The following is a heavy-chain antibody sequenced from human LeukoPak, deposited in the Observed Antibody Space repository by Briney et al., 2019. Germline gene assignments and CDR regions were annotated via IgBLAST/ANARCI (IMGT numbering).Heavy chain of an antibody. J-gene: IGHJ4*02. V-gene: IGHV3-9*01. CDR2: ISWNSGNI. Sequence: GGSLRLSCAASGFTFDDYAMPWVRQAPGKGLEWVSGISWNSGNIVYADSVKGRFTISRDNAKSSLYLQMNSLRAEDTALYYCAKVGTMVRGAKEYYFDYWGQGTLVTVSS. D-gene: IGHD3-10*01. CDR1: GFTFDDYA. CDR3: AKVGTMVRGAKEYYFDY.